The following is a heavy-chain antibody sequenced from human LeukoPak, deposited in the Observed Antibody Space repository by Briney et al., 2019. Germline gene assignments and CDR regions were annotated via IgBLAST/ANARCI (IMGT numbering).Heavy chain of an antibody. V-gene: IGHV3-11*04. J-gene: IGHJ5*02. CDR2: ISSRGSII. CDR1: GFTFTDYY. D-gene: IGHD3-10*01. CDR3: ARVPPGDTMVRGAHFDP. Sequence: GGSLRLSCAASGFTFTDYYMSWIRQAPGKGLEWVSYISSRGSIIYYAGSVKGRFTISRDNAKNSLYLQMNSLRAEDTAVYYCARVPPGDTMVRGAHFDPWGQGTLVTVSS.